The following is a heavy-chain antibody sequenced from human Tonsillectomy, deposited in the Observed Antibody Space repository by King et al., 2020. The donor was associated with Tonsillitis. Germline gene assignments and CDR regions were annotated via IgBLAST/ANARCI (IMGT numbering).Heavy chain of an antibody. CDR2: INGNGYDT. D-gene: IGHD2-21*02. Sequence: VQSGGSLRLSCVASGFSFSSYVMTWVRQGPGKGLEWVSAINGNGYDTYYAGSVRGRFTISRDNSKNTLYLQMNSLRAEDTAVYYCAKELCGDDCYWNIDYWGQGTLVTVSS. J-gene: IGHJ4*02. CDR1: GFSFSSYV. CDR3: AKELCGDDCYWNIDY. V-gene: IGHV3-23*01.